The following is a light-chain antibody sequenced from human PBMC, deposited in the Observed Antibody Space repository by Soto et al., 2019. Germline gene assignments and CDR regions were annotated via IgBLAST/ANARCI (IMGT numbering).Light chain of an antibody. V-gene: IGLV2-23*02. Sequence: QSALPQPASVSGSPGQSIAISCTGTSSDIGTYNLVSWYQQHPGKAPQLMISEVNKRPSGVSNRFSGSKSGNTASLTISGLQTEDEADYYCCSFAGSGTGVFGTGTKVTVL. CDR2: EVN. CDR3: CSFAGSGTGV. J-gene: IGLJ1*01. CDR1: SSDIGTYNL.